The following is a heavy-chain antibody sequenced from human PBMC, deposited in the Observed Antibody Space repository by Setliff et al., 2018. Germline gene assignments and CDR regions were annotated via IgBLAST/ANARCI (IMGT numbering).Heavy chain of an antibody. CDR2: IIPIFGTA. D-gene: IGHD6-19*01. V-gene: IGHV1-69*13. J-gene: IGHJ4*02. CDR3: ARFRDDSSGWYGTHYFDY. Sequence: GASVKVSCKASGGTFSSYAISWVRQAPGQGLEWMGGIIPIFGTANYAQKFQGRVTITADESTSTAYVELSSLRSEDTAVYYCARFRDDSSGWYGTHYFDYWGQGTLVTVSS. CDR1: GGTFSSYA.